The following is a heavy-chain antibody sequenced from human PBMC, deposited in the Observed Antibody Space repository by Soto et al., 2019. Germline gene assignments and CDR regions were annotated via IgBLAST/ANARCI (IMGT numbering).Heavy chain of an antibody. CDR2: IYHSGST. V-gene: IGHV4-38-2*02. D-gene: IGHD6-13*01. J-gene: IGHJ6*02. Sequence: PSETLSLTCAVSGYSISSGYYWGWIRQPPGKGLEWIGSIYHSGSTYYNPSLKSRVTISVDTSKSQFSLKLSSVTAADTAAYYCAREGYSSSWYTFNYGMDVWGQGTTVTVS. CDR1: GYSISSGYY. CDR3: AREGYSSSWYTFNYGMDV.